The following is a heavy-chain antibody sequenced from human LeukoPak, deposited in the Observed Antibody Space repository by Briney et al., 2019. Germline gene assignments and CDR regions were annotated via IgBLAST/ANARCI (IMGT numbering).Heavy chain of an antibody. V-gene: IGHV5-51*01. D-gene: IGHD3-3*01. Sequence: GESLKISCKGSGYSFTSYWIGWVRQMPGKGLEWMGIIYPGDSDTRYSPSFQGQVTISADKSISTAYLQWSSLKASDTAMYYCARQYDFWSAYRGSYYINVCGKGTTVTVSS. CDR2: IYPGDSDT. J-gene: IGHJ6*03. CDR1: GYSFTSYW. CDR3: ARQYDFWSAYRGSYYINV.